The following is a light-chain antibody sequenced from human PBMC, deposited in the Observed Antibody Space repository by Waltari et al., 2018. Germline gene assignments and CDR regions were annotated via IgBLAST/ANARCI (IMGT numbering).Light chain of an antibody. V-gene: IGKV3-15*01. CDR1: QSVDTN. Sequence: EIVMTQSPATLSVSPGERATLSCRASQSVDTNLAWYQQKVGQAPRLLIYGVSTRATGVPDRFSGSWSGTEFTLTISSLQSEDFAVYYCQQYDNWPPWTFGQGTKVEVK. CDR3: QQYDNWPPWT. J-gene: IGKJ1*01. CDR2: GVS.